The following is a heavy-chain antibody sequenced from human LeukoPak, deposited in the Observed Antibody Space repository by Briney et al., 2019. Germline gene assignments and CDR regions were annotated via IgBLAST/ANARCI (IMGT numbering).Heavy chain of an antibody. J-gene: IGHJ3*02. V-gene: IGHV4-61*02. Sequence: SETLSLTCTVSGGSISSGSYYWSWIRQPAGKGLEWIGRIYTSGSTNYNPSLKSRVTISVDTSKNQFSLKLSSVTAADTAVYYCARDPIYYYDSSGSRPNDAFDIWGQGTMVTVSS. D-gene: IGHD3-22*01. CDR1: GGSISSGSYY. CDR3: ARDPIYYYDSSGSRPNDAFDI. CDR2: IYTSGST.